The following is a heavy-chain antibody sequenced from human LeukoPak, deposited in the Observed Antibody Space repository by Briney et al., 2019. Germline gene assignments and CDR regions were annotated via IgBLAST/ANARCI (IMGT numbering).Heavy chain of an antibody. D-gene: IGHD2-2*01. CDR2: IYSSGST. CDR1: GDSISSFY. V-gene: IGHV4-4*07. CDR3: ARSPPAAIIWFDP. Sequence: PSETLSLTCTVSGDSISSFYWSWIRQPAGKGLEWIGRIYSSGSTNYNPSLKSRVTISVDTSKNQFSLKLSSVTAADTAVYYCARSPPAAIIWFDPWGQGTLVTVSS. J-gene: IGHJ5*02.